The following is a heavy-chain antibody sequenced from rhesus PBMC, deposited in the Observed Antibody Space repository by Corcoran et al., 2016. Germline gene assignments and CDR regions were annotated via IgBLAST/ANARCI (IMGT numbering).Heavy chain of an antibody. J-gene: IGHJ4*01. CDR3: ARGGGYSYSYSGY. CDR1: GFTFSSYW. CDR2: INSASSST. D-gene: IGHD5-12*01. V-gene: IGHV3-14*01. Sequence: EVQLVESGGGSAKPGGSLRLSCAASGFTFSSYWMHWVRQAKGKGLEWISVINSASSSTYYADSVKGRFTISRENAKNTLYLQMDSLRVEDTAVYYCARGGGYSYSYSGYWGQGVLVTVSS.